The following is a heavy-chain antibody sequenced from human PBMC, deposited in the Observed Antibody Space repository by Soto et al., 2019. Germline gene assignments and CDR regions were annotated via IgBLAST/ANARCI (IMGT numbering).Heavy chain of an antibody. CDR3: AIVKVVVAHNWFDP. J-gene: IGHJ5*02. Sequence: SETLSLTCTVSGGSISSYYWSWIRQPPGKGLEWIGYIYYSGSTNYNPSLKSRVTISVDTSKNQFSLKLSSVTAADTAVYYCAIVKVVVAHNWFDPWCQAILVSVS. D-gene: IGHD3-22*01. V-gene: IGHV4-59*01. CDR1: GGSISSYY. CDR2: IYYSGST.